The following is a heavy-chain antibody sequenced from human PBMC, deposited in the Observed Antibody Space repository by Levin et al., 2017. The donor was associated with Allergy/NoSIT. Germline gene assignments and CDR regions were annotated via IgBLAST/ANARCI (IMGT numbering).Heavy chain of an antibody. CDR3: ARLPITLVQGYHALDI. Sequence: SETLSLTCTVSGGPVSSYYWSWIRQPPGMGLEWIGYIYYGGTTNYNPSLKSRVTMSVDTSKNQFSLKLTSVTAADTAVYYCARLPITLVQGYHALDIWGQGTMVTVSS. D-gene: IGHD3-10*01. J-gene: IGHJ3*02. CDR2: IYYGGTT. V-gene: IGHV4-59*02. CDR1: GGPVSSYY.